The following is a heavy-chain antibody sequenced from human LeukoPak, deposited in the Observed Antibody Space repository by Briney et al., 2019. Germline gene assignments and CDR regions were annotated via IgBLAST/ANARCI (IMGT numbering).Heavy chain of an antibody. CDR1: GGSISSYY. Sequence: SETLSLTCTVSGGSISSYYWSWIRQPPGKGLEWIGYIYDSGSTNYNPSLKSRVTISVDTSTNQFPLKLSSVTAADTAVYYCARAAAAAPAEYFQHWGQGTLVTVSS. D-gene: IGHD6-13*01. V-gene: IGHV4-59*01. J-gene: IGHJ1*01. CDR3: ARAAAAAPAEYFQH. CDR2: IYDSGST.